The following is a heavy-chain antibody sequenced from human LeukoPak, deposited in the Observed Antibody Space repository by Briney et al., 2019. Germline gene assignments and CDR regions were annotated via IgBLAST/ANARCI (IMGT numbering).Heavy chain of an antibody. CDR2: IYPGDSDT. CDR3: ARHGGYDYVWGSRGYDY. V-gene: IGHV5-51*01. Sequence: GESLKISCKGSGYSFTSYWIGWVRQMPGKGLEWMGIIYPGDSDTRYSPSFQGQVTISADKSISTAYLQWSSLKAPDTAMYYCARHGGYDYVWGSRGYDYWGQGTLVTVSS. J-gene: IGHJ4*02. CDR1: GYSFTSYW. D-gene: IGHD3-16*01.